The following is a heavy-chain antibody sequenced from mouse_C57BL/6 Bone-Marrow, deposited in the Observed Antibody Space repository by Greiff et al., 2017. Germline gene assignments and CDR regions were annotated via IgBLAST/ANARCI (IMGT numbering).Heavy chain of an antibody. CDR1: GYTFTSYG. V-gene: IGHV1-81*01. CDR3: AIPYYYGSNQSFYAMDY. J-gene: IGHJ4*01. CDR2: IYPRSGNT. D-gene: IGHD1-1*01. Sequence: QVQLQQSGAELARPGASVKLSCKASGYTFTSYGISWVKQRTGQGLEWIGEIYPRSGNTYYNEKFKGKATLTADKSSSTAYMELRSLTSEDSAVYCCAIPYYYGSNQSFYAMDYWGQGTSVTVSS.